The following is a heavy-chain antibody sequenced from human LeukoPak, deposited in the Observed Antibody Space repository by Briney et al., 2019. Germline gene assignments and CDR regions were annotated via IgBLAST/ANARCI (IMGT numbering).Heavy chain of an antibody. CDR1: GGSISSYY. CDR2: IYYSGST. J-gene: IGHJ4*02. V-gene: IGHV4-59*01. Sequence: SETLSLTCTVSGGSISSYYWSWIRQPPGKGLEWIGYIYYSGSTNYNPSLKSRVTISVDTSKNQFSLKLSSVTAADTAVCYCARDSYSSSWHDWGQGTLVTVSS. CDR3: ARDSYSSSWHD. D-gene: IGHD6-13*01.